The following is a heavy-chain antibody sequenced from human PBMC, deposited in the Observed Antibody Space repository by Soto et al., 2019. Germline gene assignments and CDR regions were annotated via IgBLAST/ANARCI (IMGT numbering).Heavy chain of an antibody. J-gene: IGHJ6*02. Sequence: RGESLKISCKGSGYSFTSYWIGWVRQMPGKGLEWMGIIYPGDSDTRYSPSFQGQVTISADKSISTAYLQWSSLKASDTAMYYCARLAAGRVAPYYYYYYGMDVWGQGTTVTVSS. CDR1: GYSFTSYW. CDR3: ARLAAGRVAPYYYYYYGMDV. V-gene: IGHV5-51*01. CDR2: IYPGDSDT. D-gene: IGHD6-13*01.